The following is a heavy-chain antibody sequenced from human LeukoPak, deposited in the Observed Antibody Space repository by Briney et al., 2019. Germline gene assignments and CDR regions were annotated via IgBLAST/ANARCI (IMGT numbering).Heavy chain of an antibody. CDR3: VISSGWREEDY. CDR2: IYYSGST. V-gene: IGHV4-59*05. Sequence: PSETLSLTCTVSGGSISSYYWSWIRQPPGKGLEWIGSIYYSGSTYYNPSLKSRVTISVDTSKNQFSLKLSSVTAADTAVYYCVISSGWREEDYWGQGTLVTVSS. CDR1: GGSISSYY. D-gene: IGHD6-19*01. J-gene: IGHJ4*02.